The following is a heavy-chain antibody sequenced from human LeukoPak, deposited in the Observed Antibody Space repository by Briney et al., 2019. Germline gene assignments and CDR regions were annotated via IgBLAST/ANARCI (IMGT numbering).Heavy chain of an antibody. V-gene: IGHV3-74*01. CDR3: VRDWGYDSSGYWQKYFDT. CDR1: GFTFTTFW. Sequence: GGSLRLSCATSGFTFTTFWMHWVRQAPGKGLVWVSRINHDGSSSNYADSVKGRFTISRDNAKNTVYLQMNSLRAEDTAVYYCVRDWGYDSSGYWQKYFDTWGQGTLVTVSS. J-gene: IGHJ4*02. CDR2: INHDGSSS. D-gene: IGHD3-22*01.